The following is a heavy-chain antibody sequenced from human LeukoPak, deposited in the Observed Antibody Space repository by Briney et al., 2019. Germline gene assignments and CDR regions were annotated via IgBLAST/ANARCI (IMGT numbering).Heavy chain of an antibody. CDR2: IYHSGST. J-gene: IGHJ4*02. Sequence: SETLSLTCTVSGYSISSGYYWAWIRQTPGKGLEWIGSIYHSGSTYYNPSLKSRVTISVDTSKNQFSLKLSSVTAADTAVYYCAREVDDSSGYYSDYFDYWGQGTLVTVSS. CDR1: GYSISSGYY. D-gene: IGHD3-22*01. CDR3: AREVDDSSGYYSDYFDY. V-gene: IGHV4-38-2*02.